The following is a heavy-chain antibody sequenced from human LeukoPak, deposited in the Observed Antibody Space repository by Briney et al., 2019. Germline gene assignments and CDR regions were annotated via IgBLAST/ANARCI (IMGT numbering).Heavy chain of an antibody. CDR1: GFNFNTYG. V-gene: IGHV3-33*01. D-gene: IGHD2-8*01. Sequence: PGGSLRLSCGASGFNFNTYGIHWVRQAPGKGLEWVAVTWYDGSIKYYADSVKGRFSISRDNIKNTVYLQMNSLRAEDTAVYYCARVIRGTNWLDPWGQGTLVTVSS. CDR3: ARVIRGTNWLDP. J-gene: IGHJ5*02. CDR2: TWYDGSIK.